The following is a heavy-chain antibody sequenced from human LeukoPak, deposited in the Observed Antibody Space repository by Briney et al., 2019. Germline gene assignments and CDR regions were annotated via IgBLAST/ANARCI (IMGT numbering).Heavy chain of an antibody. CDR2: INHSGST. CDR3: ARLECSGGSCYADY. D-gene: IGHD2-15*01. Sequence: SETLSLTCAVYGGSFSGYYWSWIRQPPGKGLEWIGEINHSGSTNYNPSLKSRVTISVDTSKNQFSLKLSSVTAADTAVYYCARLECSGGSCYADYWGQGTLVTVSS. CDR1: GGSFSGYY. V-gene: IGHV4-34*01. J-gene: IGHJ4*02.